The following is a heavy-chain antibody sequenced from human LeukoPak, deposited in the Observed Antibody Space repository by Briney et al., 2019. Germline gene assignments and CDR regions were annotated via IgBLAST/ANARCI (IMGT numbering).Heavy chain of an antibody. CDR3: AREGYYYGSGSYPDAFDI. J-gene: IGHJ3*02. Sequence: GGSLRLSCAASGFTFSSYSMNCVRQAPGKGLEWVSSISSSSSYIYYADSVKGRFTISRDNANNSLYLQMNSLRAEDTAVYYCAREGYYYGSGSYPDAFDIWGQGTMVTVSS. CDR2: ISSSSSYI. D-gene: IGHD3-10*01. V-gene: IGHV3-21*01. CDR1: GFTFSSYS.